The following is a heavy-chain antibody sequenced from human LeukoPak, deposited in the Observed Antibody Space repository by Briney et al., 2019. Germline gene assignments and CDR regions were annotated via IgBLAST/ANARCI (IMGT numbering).Heavy chain of an antibody. CDR1: GGTFSSYA. Sequence: ASVKVSCKASGGTFSSYAISWVRQAPGQGLEWMGGIIPIFGTANYAQKFQGRVTITADESTSTAHMELSSLRSEDTAVYYCARTRVVNDAFDIWGQGTMVTVSS. CDR3: ARTRVVNDAFDI. D-gene: IGHD3-3*01. J-gene: IGHJ3*02. CDR2: IIPIFGTA. V-gene: IGHV1-69*13.